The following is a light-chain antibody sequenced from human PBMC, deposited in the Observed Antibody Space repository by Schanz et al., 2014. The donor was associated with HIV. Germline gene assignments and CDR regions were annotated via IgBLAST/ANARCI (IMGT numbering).Light chain of an antibody. CDR3: NSYTRTSTPV. J-gene: IGLJ2*01. CDR2: DVN. V-gene: IGLV2-14*02. CDR1: SNTVDNYNL. Sequence: QSALAQPASVSGSPGQSITISCTGTSNTVDNYNLVSWYQLHPGKAPKLMIYDVNIRPSGVSNRFSGSKSGNTASLTISGLQAEDEADYYCNSYTRTSTPVFGGGTKLNVL.